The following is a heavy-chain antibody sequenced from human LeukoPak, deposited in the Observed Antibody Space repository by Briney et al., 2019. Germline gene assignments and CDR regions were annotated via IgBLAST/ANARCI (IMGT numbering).Heavy chain of an antibody. Sequence: ASVKVSCKAFGYNFYNHGNSWVRQAPGQRPEGIGWISACNGNTNYAQKLQGRVTMTTDTSTSTAYMELRSLRSDDTAVYYCAREGTGYYGSGSYYNPLFDYWGQGTLATVSS. V-gene: IGHV1-18*01. CDR1: GYNFYNHG. CDR2: ISACNGNT. J-gene: IGHJ4*02. CDR3: AREGTGYYGSGSYYNPLFDY. D-gene: IGHD3-10*01.